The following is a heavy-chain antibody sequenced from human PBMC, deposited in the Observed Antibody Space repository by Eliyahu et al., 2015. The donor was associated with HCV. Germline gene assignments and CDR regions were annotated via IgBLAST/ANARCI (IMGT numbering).Heavy chain of an antibody. V-gene: IGHV4-59*08. J-gene: IGHJ4*02. CDR2: IYYSGNT. CDR3: VRHMAGTTADF. Sequence: QVQLQESGPGLVKPSETLSLTCSVSGGSINIYYWSWNRQPLGRGLEWIGYIYYSGNTYYNPSLKSRVTMSIDTSKNQFSLRLSSLTVADTAMYYCVRHMAGTTADFWGQGTLVTVSS. D-gene: IGHD1-1*01. CDR1: GGSINIYY.